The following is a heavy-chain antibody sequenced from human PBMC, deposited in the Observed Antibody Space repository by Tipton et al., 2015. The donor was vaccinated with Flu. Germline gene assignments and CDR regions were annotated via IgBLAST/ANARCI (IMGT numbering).Heavy chain of an antibody. D-gene: IGHD2-21*01. V-gene: IGHV3-21*06. J-gene: IGHJ4*01. CDR1: GFTFSTYS. CDR2: ISSSGSYI. Sequence: GSLRLSCAASGFTFSTYSMNWVRQAPGKGLEWVSSISSSGSYIYYADSVKGRFTISRDNAKNSLHLQINSLRAEDTAVYYCARDCGGDCYIGGRRVYNHGPDYWGQGMLVTVSS. CDR3: ARDCGGDCYIGGRRVYNHGPDY.